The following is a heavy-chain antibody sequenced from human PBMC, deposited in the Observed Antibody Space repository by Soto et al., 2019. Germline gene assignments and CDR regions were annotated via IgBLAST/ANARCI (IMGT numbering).Heavy chain of an antibody. J-gene: IGHJ6*02. Sequence: ASVKVSCKASGGTFSSYAISWVRQAPGQGLEWMGGIIPILGTANYAQKFQGRVTITADESTSTAYMELSSLRSEDTAVYYCARDPPGAFYDFWSGYSDTPSSYGMDVWGQGTTVTVSS. V-gene: IGHV1-69*13. CDR2: IIPILGTA. CDR3: ARDPPGAFYDFWSGYSDTPSSYGMDV. D-gene: IGHD3-3*01. CDR1: GGTFSSYA.